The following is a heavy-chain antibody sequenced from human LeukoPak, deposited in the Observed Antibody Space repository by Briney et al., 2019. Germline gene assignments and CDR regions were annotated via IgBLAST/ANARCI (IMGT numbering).Heavy chain of an antibody. CDR3: AARCTSCYTDLDY. CDR2: FDPEDGET. CDR1: GYTLTELS. D-gene: IGHD2-2*02. V-gene: IGHV1-24*01. Sequence: ASVKVSCKVSGYTLTELSMHWVRQAPGKGLEWMGGFDPEDGETIYAQKFQGRVTMTEDTSTDTAYMELSSLRSEDTAAYYCAARCTSCYTDLDYWGQGTLVTVSS. J-gene: IGHJ4*02.